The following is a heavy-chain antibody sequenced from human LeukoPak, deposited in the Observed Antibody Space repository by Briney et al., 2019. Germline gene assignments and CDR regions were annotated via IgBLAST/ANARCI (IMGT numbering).Heavy chain of an antibody. CDR2: ISGGGDHT. CDR3: VKPPEWLRLRADAFDT. Sequence: GGSLGLSCVASGFSFSDYGMSWVRHSPEKGLEWVAGISGGGDHTYYGDSVKGRFIISRDNSRNTVYLQLNSLTAEDTALYYCVKPPEWLRLRADAFDTWGQGTRVTVSS. D-gene: IGHD5-12*01. CDR1: GFSFSDYG. J-gene: IGHJ3*02. V-gene: IGHV3-23*01.